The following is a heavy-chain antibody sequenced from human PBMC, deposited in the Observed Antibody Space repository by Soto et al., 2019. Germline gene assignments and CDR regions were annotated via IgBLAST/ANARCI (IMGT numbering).Heavy chain of an antibody. CDR1: GGSFSNHY. CDR2: SYYNGNT. J-gene: IGHJ4*02. Sequence: QVQLQESGPGLVKPSETLSLTCSVSGGSFSNHYWSWIRQPPGKGLEWIGYSYYNGNTNSNPSLKIRVTMSVGTSRNQISLKLTTVTAADTAAYYCTRANCYSEYWGQGTLVTVSS. CDR3: TRANCYSEY. D-gene: IGHD7-27*01. V-gene: IGHV4-59*11.